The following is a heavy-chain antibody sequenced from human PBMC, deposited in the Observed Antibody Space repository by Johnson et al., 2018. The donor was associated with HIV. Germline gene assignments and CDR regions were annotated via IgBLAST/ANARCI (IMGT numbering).Heavy chain of an antibody. V-gene: IGHV3-30-3*01. CDR2: ISYDGSNK. J-gene: IGHJ3*02. CDR1: GFTFSSYA. CDR3: AIDQNIVLMVYAAPGAFDI. D-gene: IGHD2-8*01. Sequence: QVQLVESGGGVVQPGRSLRLSCAASGFTFSSYAMHWVRQAPGKGLEWVAVISYDGSNKYYADSVKGRFTISRDNSKNTLYLQMNSLRAEDTAVYYCAIDQNIVLMVYAAPGAFDIWGQGTMVTVSS.